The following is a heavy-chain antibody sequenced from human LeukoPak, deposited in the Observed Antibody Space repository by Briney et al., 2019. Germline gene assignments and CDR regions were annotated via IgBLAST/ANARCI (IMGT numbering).Heavy chain of an antibody. Sequence: PGGSLRLSCAASGFTFSRYSMSWVRQAPGKGLEWVSSITSSSSYIYYADSVKGRFTISRDNSKNTLYLQMGSLRAEDTAVYYCARDANLRIQLWNRYFDYWGQGTLVTVSS. D-gene: IGHD5-18*01. J-gene: IGHJ4*02. CDR1: GFTFSRYS. V-gene: IGHV3-21*01. CDR3: ARDANLRIQLWNRYFDY. CDR2: ITSSSSYI.